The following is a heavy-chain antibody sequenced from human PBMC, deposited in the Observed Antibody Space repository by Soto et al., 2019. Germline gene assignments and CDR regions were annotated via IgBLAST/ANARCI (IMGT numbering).Heavy chain of an antibody. CDR3: ASAEVTIFGVDWPLYGMDV. CDR2: INPNSGGT. CDR1: GYTFTGYY. V-gene: IGHV1-2*04. J-gene: IGHJ6*02. Sequence: QVQLVQSGAEVKKPGASVKVSCKASGYTFTGYYMHWVRQAPGQGLEWMGWINPNSGGTNYAQKFQGWVTVTRDTSISTAYMELSRLRSDDTAVYYCASAEVTIFGVDWPLYGMDVWGQGTTVTVSS. D-gene: IGHD3-3*01.